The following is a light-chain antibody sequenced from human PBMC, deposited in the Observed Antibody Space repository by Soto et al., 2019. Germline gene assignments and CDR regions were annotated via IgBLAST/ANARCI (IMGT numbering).Light chain of an antibody. J-gene: IGLJ3*02. CDR3: AAWDDRLKAGV. Sequence: QSVLTQPPSASGTPGQRVTISCSGSRSNIGSNTVSWYQHLPGTAPKLLIYRNNQRPSGVPDRFSVSKSGTSASLALSALQSEDEAEYYCAAWDDRLKAGVFGGGTKLTVL. CDR2: RNN. V-gene: IGLV1-44*01. CDR1: RSNIGSNT.